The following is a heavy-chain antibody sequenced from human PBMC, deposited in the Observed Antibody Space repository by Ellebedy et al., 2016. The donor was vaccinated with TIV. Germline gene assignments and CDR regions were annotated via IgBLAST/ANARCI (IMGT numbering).Heavy chain of an antibody. CDR2: LYYSGST. CDR3: GQFGPRANYAMDV. Sequence: SETLSLTXSVSGDSISGSHWSWIRQPPGKGLEWVGYLYYSGSTVESTSYNPSLKSRVTISVDTSKNQFSLRLSSVTAADTAVYYCGQFGPRANYAMDVWGQGTTVTVSS. CDR1: GDSISGSH. D-gene: IGHD3-10*01. V-gene: IGHV4-59*01. J-gene: IGHJ6*02.